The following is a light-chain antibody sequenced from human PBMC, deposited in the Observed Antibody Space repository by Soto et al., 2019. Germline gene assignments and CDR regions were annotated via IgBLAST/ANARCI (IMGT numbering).Light chain of an antibody. V-gene: IGKV3-15*01. CDR3: QQYNTWPPIT. Sequence: EIVMTHSRATLSVSPGERATVSCRASQIVSSNLAWYQQKPGQAPRLLIYGASIRATGIPARFSGSGSWTEFTLTISSLQSEDFAVYYCQQYNTWPPITFGQGTRLEIK. CDR1: QIVSSN. CDR2: GAS. J-gene: IGKJ5*01.